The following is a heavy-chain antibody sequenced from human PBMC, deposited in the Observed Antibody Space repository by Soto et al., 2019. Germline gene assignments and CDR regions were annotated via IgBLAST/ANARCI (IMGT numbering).Heavy chain of an antibody. V-gene: IGHV3-30*03. CDR1: GFTFSSYG. J-gene: IGHJ5*02. D-gene: IGHD1-26*01. CDR3: ASPGAIVGANTCNWFDP. CDR2: ISYDGSNK. Sequence: GGSLRLSCAASGFTFSSYGMHWVRQAPGKGLEWVAVISYDGSNKYYADSVKGRFTISRDNPKNTLYLQMNSLRAEDTAVYYCASPGAIVGANTCNWFDPWGQGTLVTVSS.